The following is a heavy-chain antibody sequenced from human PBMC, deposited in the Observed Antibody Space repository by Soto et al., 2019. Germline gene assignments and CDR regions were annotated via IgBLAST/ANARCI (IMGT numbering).Heavy chain of an antibody. J-gene: IGHJ4*02. D-gene: IGHD6-19*01. V-gene: IGHV3-23*01. Sequence: EVQLLESGGGLVQPGRSLRLSCAASGFTFSSYAMNWVRQAPGKGLEWVSAMSGAGGSTYYADSVKGRFTISRDNSKNAVYLQMNNRRVEDTAVFYCAKAGFSSGWSPSYFDFCGQGSLVTVSS. CDR1: GFTFSSYA. CDR2: MSGAGGST. CDR3: AKAGFSSGWSPSYFDF.